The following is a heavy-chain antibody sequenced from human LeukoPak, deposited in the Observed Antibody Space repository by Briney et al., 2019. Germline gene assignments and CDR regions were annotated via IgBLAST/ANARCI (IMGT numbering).Heavy chain of an antibody. D-gene: IGHD4-11*01. V-gene: IGHV3-23*01. Sequence: PGGSLSLSCAASGFTFSSYAMSWVRQAPGKGLEWVSAISGSGGSTYYADSVKGRFTISRDNSKNTLYLQMNSLRAEDTAVYYCAKIHYYSNYMEGWFDPWGQGTLVTVSS. CDR3: AKIHYYSNYMEGWFDP. CDR1: GFTFSSYA. CDR2: ISGSGGST. J-gene: IGHJ5*02.